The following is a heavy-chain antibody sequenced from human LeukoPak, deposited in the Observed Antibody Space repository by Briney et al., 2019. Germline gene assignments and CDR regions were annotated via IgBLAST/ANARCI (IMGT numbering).Heavy chain of an antibody. J-gene: IGHJ6*02. Sequence: PGGSLRLSCAASGFTVGSNYMTWVRQAPGKGLEWVSVIYSDGSTSYTDSVKGRFTISSDNSKNTLYLQMNSLRAEDTAVYYCTRARIPVAAGMDVWGQGTTVTVSS. CDR3: TRARIPVAAGMDV. CDR2: IYSDGST. D-gene: IGHD6-19*01. V-gene: IGHV3-53*01. CDR1: GFTVGSNY.